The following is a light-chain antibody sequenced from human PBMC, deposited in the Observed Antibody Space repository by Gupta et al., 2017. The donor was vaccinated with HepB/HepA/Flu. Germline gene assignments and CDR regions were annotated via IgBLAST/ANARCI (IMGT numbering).Light chain of an antibody. CDR1: QSVSSK. J-gene: IGKJ1*01. V-gene: IGKV3-15*01. CDR2: GAS. Sequence: EIVMTQSPATLSVSPGERVTLSCRASQSVSSKLAWYQQKPGQAPRLLIYGASTRATSIPARFSGSGSGTEFTLTINSRQSEDFAVYYCQHYNNWPPWTFGQGTKVEIK. CDR3: QHYNNWPPWT.